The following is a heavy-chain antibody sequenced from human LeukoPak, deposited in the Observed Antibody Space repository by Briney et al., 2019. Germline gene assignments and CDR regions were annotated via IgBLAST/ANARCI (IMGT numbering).Heavy chain of an antibody. J-gene: IGHJ3*02. D-gene: IGHD5-24*01. CDR1: GGTFSSYA. CDR3: ARDATEMATTSDAFDI. V-gene: IGHV1-69*05. CDR2: IIPIFGTA. Sequence: ASVKVPCKASGGTFSSYAISWVRQAPGQGLEWMGGIIPIFGTANYAQKFQGRVTITTDESTSTAYMELSSLRSEDTAVYYCARDATEMATTSDAFDIWGQGTMVTVSS.